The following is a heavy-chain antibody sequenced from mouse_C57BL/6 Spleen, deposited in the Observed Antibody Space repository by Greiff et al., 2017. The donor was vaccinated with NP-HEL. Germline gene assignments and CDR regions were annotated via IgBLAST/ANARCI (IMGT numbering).Heavy chain of an antibody. J-gene: IGHJ3*01. Sequence: EVQLQQSGPELVKPGASVKISCKASGYSFTGYYMNWVKQSPEKSLEWIGEINPSTGGTTYNQKFKAKATLTVDKSSSTAYMQLTSLTSEDSAVYYCARRITTSPWFAYWGQGTLVTVSA. CDR2: INPSTGGT. CDR1: GYSFTGYY. D-gene: IGHD2-4*01. V-gene: IGHV1-42*01. CDR3: ARRITTSPWFAY.